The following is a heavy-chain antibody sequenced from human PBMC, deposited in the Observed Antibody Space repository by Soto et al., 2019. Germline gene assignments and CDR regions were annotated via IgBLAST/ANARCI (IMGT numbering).Heavy chain of an antibody. Sequence: QVQLVQSGAEVTEPGASVKVSCKTSGFTFTLHYIHWVRQAPGQGLEWVGMVNAGDGSATSAREFRDKLSMSWDTSPSTVYLDLNSLKSEDTAIYYCARERDSFDYWGQGTLVSVSP. V-gene: IGHV1-46*01. CDR3: ARERDSFDY. J-gene: IGHJ4*02. D-gene: IGHD3-22*01. CDR2: VNAGDGSA. CDR1: GFTFTLHY.